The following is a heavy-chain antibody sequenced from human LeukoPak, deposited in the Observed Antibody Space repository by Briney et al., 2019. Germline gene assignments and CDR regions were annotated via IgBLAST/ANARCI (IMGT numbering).Heavy chain of an antibody. CDR3: AADTSNGDYNYHYGMDV. V-gene: IGHV1-58*01. Sequence: ASVKVSCKASGFTFTSSAVQWVRQARGQRLEWIGWIVVGSGNTNYAQKFQERVTITRDMSTSTAYMELSSLRSEDTAVYYCAADTSNGDYNYHYGMDVWGKGTTVTVSS. D-gene: IGHD4-17*01. CDR1: GFTFTSSA. J-gene: IGHJ6*04. CDR2: IVVGSGNT.